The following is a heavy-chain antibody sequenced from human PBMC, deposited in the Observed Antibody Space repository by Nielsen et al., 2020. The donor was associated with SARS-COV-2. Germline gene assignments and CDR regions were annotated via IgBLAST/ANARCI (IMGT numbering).Heavy chain of an antibody. CDR3: AREDSSGGPDAFDI. Sequence: SETLSLTCTVSGGSISSYYWSWIRQPAGKGLEWIGRIYTSGSTNYNPSLKSRVTMSVDTSKNQFSLKLSSVTAADTAVYYCAREDSSGGPDAFDIWGQGTVVTVSS. CDR2: IYTSGST. J-gene: IGHJ3*02. CDR1: GGSISSYY. D-gene: IGHD6-19*01. V-gene: IGHV4-4*07.